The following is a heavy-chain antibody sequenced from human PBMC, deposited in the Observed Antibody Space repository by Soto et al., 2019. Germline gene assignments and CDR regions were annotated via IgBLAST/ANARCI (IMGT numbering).Heavy chain of an antibody. CDR3: ARVRHDYVWGSYRQYFDY. Sequence: LTCTVSGGSISSYYWSWIRQPPGKGLEWIGYIYYSGSTNYNPSLKSRVTISVDTSKNQFSLKPSSVTAADTAVYYCARVRHDYVWGSYRQYFDYWGQGTLVTVS. J-gene: IGHJ4*02. CDR2: IYYSGST. V-gene: IGHV4-59*01. CDR1: GGSISSYY. D-gene: IGHD3-16*02.